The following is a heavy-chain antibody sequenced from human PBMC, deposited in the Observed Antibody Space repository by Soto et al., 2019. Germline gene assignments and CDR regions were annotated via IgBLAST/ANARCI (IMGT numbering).Heavy chain of an antibody. Sequence: PSETLSLTCTVSGGSISSYYWSWIRQPPGKGLEWIGYIYYSGSTNYNPSLKSRVTISVDTSKNQFSLKLSSVTAADTAVYYCAREMYSSRWLDHWGQGTLVTVYS. J-gene: IGHJ5*02. V-gene: IGHV4-59*01. CDR2: IYYSGST. CDR1: GGSISSYY. D-gene: IGHD6-13*01. CDR3: AREMYSSRWLDH.